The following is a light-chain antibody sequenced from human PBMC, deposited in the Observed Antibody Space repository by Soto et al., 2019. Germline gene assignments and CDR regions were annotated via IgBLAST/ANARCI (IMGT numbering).Light chain of an antibody. CDR3: QQLNSYPSRT. Sequence: DIHLTQSPSFLSASLGDRVTVPXRASQGVRRYLAWYQQHPVXXTKLXXXAQXTLQSGVPSRFRGSGSGREFTLTISSLQPEDFSTYYCQQLNSYPSRTVGQGTRLEI. CDR2: AQX. J-gene: IGKJ5*01. V-gene: IGKV1-9*01. CDR1: QGVRRY.